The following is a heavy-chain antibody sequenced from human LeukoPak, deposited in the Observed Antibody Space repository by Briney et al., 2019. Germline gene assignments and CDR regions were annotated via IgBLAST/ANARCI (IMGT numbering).Heavy chain of an antibody. J-gene: IGHJ6*02. CDR1: GFAFSSYA. D-gene: IGHD1-26*01. CDR3: VKDLPIVGADYYYYYYGMDV. Sequence: GGSVRLSCAASGFAFSSYAMSWVRQAPGKGLEWVSAISGSGGSTYYADSVKGRFTISRDNSKNTLYLQMNSLRAEDTAVYYCVKDLPIVGADYYYYYYGMDVWGQGTTVTVSS. V-gene: IGHV3-23*01. CDR2: ISGSGGST.